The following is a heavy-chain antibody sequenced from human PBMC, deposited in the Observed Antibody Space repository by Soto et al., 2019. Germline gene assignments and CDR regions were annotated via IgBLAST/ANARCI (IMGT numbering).Heavy chain of an antibody. J-gene: IGHJ5*02. CDR1: GGSISSGGYY. CDR2: IYYSGST. D-gene: IGHD3-3*02. V-gene: IGHV4-31*03. Sequence: PSETLSLTCTVSGGSISSGGYYWSWIRQHPGKGLEWIGYIYYSGSTYYNPSLKSRVTISVDTSKNQFSLKLSSVTAADTAVYYCARGHFRPTGWFDPWGQGTLVTVSS. CDR3: ARGHFRPTGWFDP.